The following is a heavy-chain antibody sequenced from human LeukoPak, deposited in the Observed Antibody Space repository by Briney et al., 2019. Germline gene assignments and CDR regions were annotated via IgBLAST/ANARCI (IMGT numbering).Heavy chain of an antibody. CDR3: ARAPVTTCSGAYCYPFDY. CDR1: GFTLSSYA. J-gene: IGHJ4*02. V-gene: IGHV3-23*01. D-gene: IGHD2-15*01. CDR2: ISVSGNT. Sequence: GGSLRLSCAASGFTLSSYAMSWVRQGPGKGLEWVSAISVSGNTYHADSVKGRFTISRDSSKNTLYLQMNSLRAEDAAVYYCARAPVTTCSGAYCYPFDYWGQGTLVTVSS.